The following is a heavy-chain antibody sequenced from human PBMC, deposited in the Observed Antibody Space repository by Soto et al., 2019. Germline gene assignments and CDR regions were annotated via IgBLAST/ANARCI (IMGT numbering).Heavy chain of an antibody. CDR3: AKDRYGNYYYVMDV. Sequence: GGSLRLSCAVSGYSFDGYAMHWVRHAPGKGMEWVSGISWYSGSIGYADSLKGRFTISRDNAKNSLYLQMNSLRAEDTALYYYAKDRYGNYYYVMDVWGQGTTVTVS. J-gene: IGHJ6*02. CDR2: ISWYSGSI. D-gene: IGHD4-17*01. V-gene: IGHV3-9*01. CDR1: GYSFDGYA.